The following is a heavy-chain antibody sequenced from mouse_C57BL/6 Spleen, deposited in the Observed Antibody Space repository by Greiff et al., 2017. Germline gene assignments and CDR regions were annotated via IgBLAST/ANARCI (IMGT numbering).Heavy chain of an antibody. J-gene: IGHJ3*01. CDR1: GYTFTDYN. Sequence: EVKLQESGPELVKPGASVKIPCKASGYTFTDYNMDWVKQSHGKSLEWIGDINPNNGGTIYNQKFKGKATLTVDKSSSTAYMELRSLTSEDTAVYYCCAYYGSSRFAYWGQGTLVTVSA. CDR3: CAYYGSSRFAY. D-gene: IGHD1-1*01. CDR2: INPNNGGT. V-gene: IGHV1-18*01.